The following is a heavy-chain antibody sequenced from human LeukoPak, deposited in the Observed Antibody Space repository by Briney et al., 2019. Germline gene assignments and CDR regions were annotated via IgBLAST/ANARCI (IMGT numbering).Heavy chain of an antibody. V-gene: IGHV3-66*01. CDR3: ARGLYSSGYYYDAFDI. J-gene: IGHJ3*02. CDR1: GFTVSNNY. CDR2: IYSGGST. D-gene: IGHD3-22*01. Sequence: PGGSLRLSCAASGFTVSNNYMSWVRQAPGKGLEWVSLIYSGGSTHYTDSVKGRFNISRDNSKNTLYLQMNSLRAEDTAVYYCARGLYSSGYYYDAFDIWGRGTMVTVSS.